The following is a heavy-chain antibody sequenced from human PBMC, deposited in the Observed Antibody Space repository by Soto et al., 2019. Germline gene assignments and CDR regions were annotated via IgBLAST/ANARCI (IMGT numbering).Heavy chain of an antibody. CDR2: ISGKNGNT. D-gene: IGHD2-15*01. CDR1: GYTFISQG. V-gene: IGHV1-18*01. J-gene: IGHJ6*02. CDR3: PRVSSSIVVVPDYGMDV. Sequence: QVQLVQSGVEVKKPGASVKVSCKASGYTFISQGISWVRQAPGQGLEWMGWISGKNGNTNYAQKLQGRVTLTTDTSTSTAYMELRSLRSDDTAVYYCPRVSSSIVVVPDYGMDVWGQGTTVTVSS.